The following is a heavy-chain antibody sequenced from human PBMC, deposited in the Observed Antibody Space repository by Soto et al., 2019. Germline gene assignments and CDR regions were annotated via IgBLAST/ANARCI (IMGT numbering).Heavy chain of an antibody. CDR2: IKSDGSGT. D-gene: IGHD2-2*01. CDR1: GFTFSSYW. J-gene: IGHJ6*02. V-gene: IGHV3-74*01. CDR3: ARDRVPQLGYYGMDV. Sequence: PGGSLRLSCVASGFTFSSYWMHWVRQAPGKGPLWVSRIKSDGSGTYYADSVQGRLTISRDNAKNTLYLQMNSLRAEDTAVYFCARDRVPQLGYYGMDVWGQGTTVTVSS.